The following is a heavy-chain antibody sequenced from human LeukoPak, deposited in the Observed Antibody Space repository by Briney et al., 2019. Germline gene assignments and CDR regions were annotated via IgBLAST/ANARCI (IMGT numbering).Heavy chain of an antibody. Sequence: SETLSLTCTVSGDSISSSYWSWIRQPPGKGLDWIGYIYYSGTTKYNPSLKSRVIISVDTSKNQFSLKLSSVTAADTAVYYCARGLGDYGNYGNAFDMWGQGTLVTVSS. V-gene: IGHV4-59*01. CDR3: ARGLGDYGNYGNAFDM. CDR2: IYYSGTT. J-gene: IGHJ3*02. CDR1: GDSISSSY. D-gene: IGHD4-11*01.